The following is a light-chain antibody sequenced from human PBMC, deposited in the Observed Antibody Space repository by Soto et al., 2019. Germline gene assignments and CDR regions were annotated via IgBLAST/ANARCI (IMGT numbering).Light chain of an antibody. V-gene: IGKV4-1*01. CDR3: QQYYSIPRT. J-gene: IGKJ1*01. CDR1: QSVFYTSNNKNY. CDR2: WAS. Sequence: DIVMTQSPDSLAVSLGERATINCKSTQSVFYTSNNKNYLAWYQQKPGQPPKLLIYWASTRESGVPDRFSGSGSGTDFALTISSLQAGDVAVDYCQQYYSIPRTFGQGTKVEIK.